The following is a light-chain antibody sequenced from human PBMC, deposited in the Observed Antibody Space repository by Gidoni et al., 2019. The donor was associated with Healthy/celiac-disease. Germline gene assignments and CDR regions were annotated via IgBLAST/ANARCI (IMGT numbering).Light chain of an antibody. V-gene: IGKV1-9*01. CDR2: AAS. CDR1: KGIRSY. CDR3: QQLNSYPWX. J-gene: IGKJ1*01. Sequence: DIQLTQSPSFLSASVGERVTFTCRASKGIRSYLAWYQQKPGKAPKLLIYAASTLQSGVPSRFSGSGSGKEFTLTISSLQPEDFATYYCQQLNSYPWXLXQGTKVEIK.